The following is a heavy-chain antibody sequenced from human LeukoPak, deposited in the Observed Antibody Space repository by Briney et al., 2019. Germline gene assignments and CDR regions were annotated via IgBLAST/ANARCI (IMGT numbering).Heavy chain of an antibody. Sequence: GGSLRLSCAASGFTFSSYGMHWVRQAPGKGLEWVAVISYDGSNKYYADSVKGRFTISRDNSKNTLYLQMNSLRAEDTAVYYCARAPAYYDILTGYYTPPGAFDIWGQGTMVTVSS. J-gene: IGHJ3*02. D-gene: IGHD3-9*01. CDR3: ARAPAYYDILTGYYTPPGAFDI. CDR1: GFTFSSYG. V-gene: IGHV3-30*03. CDR2: ISYDGSNK.